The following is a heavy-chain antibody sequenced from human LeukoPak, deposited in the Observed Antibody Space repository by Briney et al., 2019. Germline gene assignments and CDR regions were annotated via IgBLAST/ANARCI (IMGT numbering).Heavy chain of an antibody. Sequence: GGSLRLSCAAYGFTFSSYSMNWVRQAPGKGLEWVSSISTSSSYIYYADSVKGRFTIFRDNARNSLFLQMNSLRAEDTAVYYCARDDGSYSRSPGFDYWGQGTLVTVSS. V-gene: IGHV3-21*01. CDR2: ISTSSSYI. CDR3: ARDDGSYSRSPGFDY. CDR1: GFTFSSYS. D-gene: IGHD1-26*01. J-gene: IGHJ4*02.